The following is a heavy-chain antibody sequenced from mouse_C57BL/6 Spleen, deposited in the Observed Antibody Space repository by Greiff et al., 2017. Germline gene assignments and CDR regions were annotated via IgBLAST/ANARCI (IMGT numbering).Heavy chain of an antibody. D-gene: IGHD2-1*01. CDR3: ARNGNQADYFDY. J-gene: IGHJ2*01. V-gene: IGHV1-69*01. Sequence: QVQLQQPGAELVMPGASVKLSCKASGYTFTSYWMHWVKQRPGQGLEWIGEIDPSDSYTNYNQKFKGKSTLTVDKSSSTAYMQLSSLTSEDSAVYYCARNGNQADYFDYWGQGTTLTVSS. CDR1: GYTFTSYW. CDR2: IDPSDSYT.